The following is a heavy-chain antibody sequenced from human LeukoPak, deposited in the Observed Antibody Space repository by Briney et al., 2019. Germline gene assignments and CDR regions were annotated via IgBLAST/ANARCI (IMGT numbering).Heavy chain of an antibody. J-gene: IGHJ4*02. CDR3: AHRRSLREFDY. CDR2: IYWDDDK. V-gene: IGHV2-5*02. CDR1: GFSLSTSGVG. Sequence: SGPTLVKPTQTLTLTCTFSGFSLSTSGVGVGWIRQPPGKALEWLALIYWDDDKRYSPSLRSRLTITKDTSKNQVVLTMTNMDPVGTATYYCAHRRSLREFDYWGQGTLVTVSS.